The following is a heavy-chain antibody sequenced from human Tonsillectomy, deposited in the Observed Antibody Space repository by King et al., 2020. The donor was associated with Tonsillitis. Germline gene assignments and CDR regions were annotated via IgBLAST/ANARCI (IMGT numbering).Heavy chain of an antibody. Sequence: VQLVESGAEVKKPGSSVKVSCKASGDTFNNYAISWVRQAPGQGLEWMGRIIPILDIANYAQKFQGRVTITADKSTGTAYMELSSLKSEDTAVYYCARDERNGDYAAVDYWGQGTLVTVSS. D-gene: IGHD4-17*01. CDR2: IIPILDIA. V-gene: IGHV1-69*09. J-gene: IGHJ4*02. CDR1: GDTFNNYA. CDR3: ARDERNGDYAAVDY.